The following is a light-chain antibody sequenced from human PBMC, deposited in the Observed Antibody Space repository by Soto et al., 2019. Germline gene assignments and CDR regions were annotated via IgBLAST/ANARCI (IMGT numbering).Light chain of an antibody. Sequence: QSVLTQPPSASGTPGQRVTISCSGGNPNIGSNPVYWYQQVPGTDPKLLIQSNTQRPSGVSDRFSGSKSGTSASLAISPIRSADEPEYYCAAWDDSLSGRYVFGNGTKVTVL. CDR3: AAWDDSLSGRYV. CDR2: SNT. J-gene: IGLJ1*01. V-gene: IGLV1-47*02. CDR1: NPNIGSNP.